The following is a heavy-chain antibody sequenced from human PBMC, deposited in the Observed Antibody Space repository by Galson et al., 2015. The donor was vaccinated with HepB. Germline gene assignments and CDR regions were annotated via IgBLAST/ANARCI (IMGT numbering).Heavy chain of an antibody. V-gene: IGHV3-30*18. Sequence: SLRLSCAASGFTFSSYGMHWVRQAPGKGLEWVAVISYDGSNKYYADSVKGRFTISRDNSKNTLYLQMNSLRAEDTAVYYCAKDLGGTDYWGQGTLVTVSS. J-gene: IGHJ4*02. D-gene: IGHD1-1*01. CDR3: AKDLGGTDY. CDR2: ISYDGSNK. CDR1: GFTFSSYG.